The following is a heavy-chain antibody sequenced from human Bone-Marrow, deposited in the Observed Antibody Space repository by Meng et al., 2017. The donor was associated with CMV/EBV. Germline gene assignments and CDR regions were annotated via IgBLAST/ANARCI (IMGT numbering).Heavy chain of an antibody. CDR3: ASNSIFALFAP. CDR2: IKPDGSEV. J-gene: IGHJ5*02. V-gene: IGHV3-7*01. CDR1: GFTLSGYG. Sequence: GESLKISCAASGFTLSGYGMRWVRQAPGKGLEWVATIKPDGSEVHYVDSVKGRFTISRDNAKNSLYLQMDSLRAEDTAVYYCASNSIFALFAPWGQGVLVTVAS. D-gene: IGHD3-3*01.